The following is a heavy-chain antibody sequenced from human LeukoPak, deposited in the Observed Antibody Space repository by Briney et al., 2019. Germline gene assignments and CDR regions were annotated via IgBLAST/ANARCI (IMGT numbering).Heavy chain of an antibody. Sequence: KSSETLSLTCTVSGGSISSGSYYWSCIRQPAGKGLEWIGRIYTSGSTNYNPSLKSRVTISVDTSKNQFSLKLSSVTAADTAVYYCARDLDDYYDSSEHWFDPWGQGTLVTVSS. V-gene: IGHV4-61*02. D-gene: IGHD3-22*01. CDR2: IYTSGST. CDR3: ARDLDDYYDSSEHWFDP. J-gene: IGHJ5*02. CDR1: GGSISSGSYY.